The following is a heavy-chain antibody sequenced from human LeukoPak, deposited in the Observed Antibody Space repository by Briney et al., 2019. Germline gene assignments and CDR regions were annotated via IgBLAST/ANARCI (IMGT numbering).Heavy chain of an antibody. D-gene: IGHD6-19*01. CDR1: GFTFSSYG. Sequence: PGGSLRPSCAASGFTFSSYGMHWVRQAPGKGLEWVAVIWYDGSNKYYADSVKGRFTISRDNSKNTLYLQMNSLRAEDTAVYYCARSRASSGLLGYWGQGTLVTVSS. CDR2: IWYDGSNK. J-gene: IGHJ4*02. CDR3: ARSRASSGLLGY. V-gene: IGHV3-33*01.